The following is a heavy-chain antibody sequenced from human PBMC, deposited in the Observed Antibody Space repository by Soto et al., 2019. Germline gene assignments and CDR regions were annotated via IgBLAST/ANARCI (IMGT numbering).Heavy chain of an antibody. D-gene: IGHD3-22*01. Sequence: GRSLRLSCAASGFTFSSYAMSWVRQAPGKGLEWVSAISGSGGSTYYADSVKGRFTISRDNSKNTLYLQMNSLRAEDTAVYYCAKGHYYDSSGYYYYFDYWGQGTLVTVSS. CDR1: GFTFSSYA. CDR3: AKGHYYDSSGYYYYFDY. J-gene: IGHJ4*02. CDR2: ISGSGGST. V-gene: IGHV3-23*01.